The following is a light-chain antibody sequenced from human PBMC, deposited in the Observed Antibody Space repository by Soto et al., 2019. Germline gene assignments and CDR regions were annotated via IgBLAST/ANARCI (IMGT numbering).Light chain of an antibody. J-gene: IGKJ1*01. CDR3: QHYNSYSEA. Sequence: EIVLTQSPGTLSLSPGERATLSCRASQTVTSNYLAWYQQNPGQAPRLLIYGASTRATAVPARFTASGSGTEFTLTISSLQPDDFATYYCQHYNSYSEAFGQGTKWIS. CDR2: GAS. V-gene: IGKV3-15*01. CDR1: QTVTSN.